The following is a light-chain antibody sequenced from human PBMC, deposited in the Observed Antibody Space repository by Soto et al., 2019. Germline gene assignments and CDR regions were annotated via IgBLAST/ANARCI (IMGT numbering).Light chain of an antibody. CDR1: QSISSTH. J-gene: IGKJ2*01. CDR2: GAS. V-gene: IGKV3-20*01. Sequence: ETVLTQSPGTLSLSPGERATLSCRASQSISSTHLAWYQQKSGQAPRLLIYGASNRATGIPDRFSGSGSGTDFTLTITRLEPEDFAVYYCHQYATSDMDTFGQGTKLEIK. CDR3: HQYATSDMDT.